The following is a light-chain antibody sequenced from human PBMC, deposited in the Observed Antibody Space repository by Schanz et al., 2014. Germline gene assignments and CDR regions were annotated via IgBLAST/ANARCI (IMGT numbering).Light chain of an antibody. CDR2: EVS. CDR1: SSDVGGYNY. V-gene: IGLV2-8*01. Sequence: QSALTQPPSASGSPGQSVTISCTGTSSDVGGYNYVSWYQQHPGKAPKLMIYEVSKRPSGVTDRFSGSKSGNTASLTVSGLQAEDEADYYCSSYAGSNNFVVFGGGTKLT. J-gene: IGLJ2*01. CDR3: SSYAGSNNFVV.